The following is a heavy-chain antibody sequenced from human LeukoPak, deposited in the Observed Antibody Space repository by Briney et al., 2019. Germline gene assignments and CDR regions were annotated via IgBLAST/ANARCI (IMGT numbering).Heavy chain of an antibody. CDR2: VYPRDSDT. D-gene: IGHD6-19*01. V-gene: IGHV5-51*01. Sequence: GESLKISCQASGYTFDRSWIGWVRQMPGKGFQWLGIVYPRDSDTRYSPSVEGHVTITADTSINTAYLQWRSLRASDTANYFCVRQIAVAGRTTSEYWYYIGVWGKGTAVTVSS. CDR1: GYTFDRSW. CDR3: VRQIAVAGRTTSEYWYYIGV. J-gene: IGHJ6*04.